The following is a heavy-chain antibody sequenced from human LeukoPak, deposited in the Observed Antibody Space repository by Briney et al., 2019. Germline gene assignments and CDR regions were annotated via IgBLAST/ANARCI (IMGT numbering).Heavy chain of an antibody. Sequence: SETLSLTCTVSGASINYNFWTWIRQPPGKGLEWIGYIYSSGSANYNPSLKSRVIISGDTSKNQISLNLTSVTAADTAVYFCARHRDYYDTWGHGTLVTVSS. CDR2: IYSSGSA. CDR3: ARHRDYYDT. J-gene: IGHJ4*01. D-gene: IGHD3-22*01. V-gene: IGHV4-59*08. CDR1: GASINYNF.